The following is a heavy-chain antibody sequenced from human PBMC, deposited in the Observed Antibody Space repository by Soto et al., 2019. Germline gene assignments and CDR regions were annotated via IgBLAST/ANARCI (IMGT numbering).Heavy chain of an antibody. D-gene: IGHD2-21*02. CDR2: IYYSGST. J-gene: IGHJ4*02. Sequence: QLQLQESGPGLVKPSETLSLTCTVSGGSISSSSYYWGWIRQPPGKGLEWIGSIYYSGSTYYNPSLKSRVTISVDTSKNHFSLKLSSVTAADTAVYYCARTPLDSVVVTAPSDYYFDYWGQGTLVTVSS. CDR3: ARTPLDSVVVTAPSDYYFDY. CDR1: GGSISSSSYY. V-gene: IGHV4-39*01.